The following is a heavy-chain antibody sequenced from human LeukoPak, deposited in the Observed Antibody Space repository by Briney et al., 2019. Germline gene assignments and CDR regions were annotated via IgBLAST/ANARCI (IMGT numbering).Heavy chain of an antibody. V-gene: IGHV1-18*01. D-gene: IGHD2-21*02. CDR2: ISAYNGNT. CDR1: GYTFTSYG. J-gene: IGHJ4*02. Sequence: ASVKVSCKASGYTFTSYGISWVRQAPGQGLEWMGWISAYNGNTNYAQRLQGRVTMTTDTSTSTAYMELRSLRSDYTAVYYCARDLPEWGIVVVTATDYWGQGTLVTVSS. CDR3: ARDLPEWGIVVVTATDY.